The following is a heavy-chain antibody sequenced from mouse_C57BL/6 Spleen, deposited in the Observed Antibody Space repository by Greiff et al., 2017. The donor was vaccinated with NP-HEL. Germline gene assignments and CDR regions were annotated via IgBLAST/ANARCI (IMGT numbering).Heavy chain of an antibody. Sequence: QVQLQQPGAELVRPGSSVKLSCKASGYTFTSYWMDWVKQRPGQGLEWIGNIYPSDSETHYNQKFKDKATLTVDKSSSTAYMQLSSLTSEDSAVYDCAGGGGGYYFDYWGQGTTLTVSS. J-gene: IGHJ2*01. CDR1: GYTFTSYW. CDR2: IYPSDSET. V-gene: IGHV1-61*01. CDR3: AGGGGGYYFDY.